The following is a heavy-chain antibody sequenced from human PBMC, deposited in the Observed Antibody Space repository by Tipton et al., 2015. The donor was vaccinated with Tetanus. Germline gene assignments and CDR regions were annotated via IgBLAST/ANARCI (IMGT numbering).Heavy chain of an antibody. Sequence: QSGAEVKKPGASVKVSCKASGYTFTSYGISWVRQAPGQGLEWMGWISAYNGNTNYAQKLQGRVTMITDTSTSTAYMELRSLRSDDTAVYYCAREELVVVADYYYYGMDVWGQGTTVTVSS. CDR2: ISAYNGNT. D-gene: IGHD2-2*01. CDR3: AREELVVVADYYYYGMDV. J-gene: IGHJ6*02. V-gene: IGHV1-18*01. CDR1: GYTFTSYG.